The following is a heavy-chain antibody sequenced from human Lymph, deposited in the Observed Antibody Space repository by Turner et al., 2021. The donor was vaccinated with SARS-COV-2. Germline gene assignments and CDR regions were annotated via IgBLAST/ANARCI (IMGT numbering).Heavy chain of an antibody. J-gene: IGHJ6*02. Sequence: QVQLQESGPGLVRPSETLSLTCTVSGGSISSYYWSWIRQPPGKGLEWIGYIHCSGSTNYNLSLKSRVTISVDTSKNQFSLKLSSVTAADTAVYYCARHGFSGWYGGGMDVWGQGTTVTVSS. CDR3: ARHGFSGWYGGGMDV. D-gene: IGHD6-19*01. V-gene: IGHV4-59*08. CDR2: IHCSGST. CDR1: GGSISSYY.